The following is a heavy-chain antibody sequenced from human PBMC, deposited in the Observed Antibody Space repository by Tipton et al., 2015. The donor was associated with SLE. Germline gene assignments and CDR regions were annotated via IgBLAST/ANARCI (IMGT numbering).Heavy chain of an antibody. CDR3: ARAGGVEMATINY. V-gene: IGHV4-34*01. CDR2: INHSGTS. CDR1: GGSLSGYY. D-gene: IGHD5-24*01. J-gene: IGHJ4*02. Sequence: TLSLTCAVYGGSLSGYYWSWIRQPPGKGLEWIGQINHSGTSNYSPSLESRVTISVDTSKNQFSLKLSSVTAADTAVYYCARAGGVEMATINYWGQGTLVTVSS.